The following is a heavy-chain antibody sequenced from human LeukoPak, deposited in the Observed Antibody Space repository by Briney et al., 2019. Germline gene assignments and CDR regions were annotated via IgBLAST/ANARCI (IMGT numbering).Heavy chain of an antibody. J-gene: IGHJ4*02. CDR1: GFTFSSYW. CDR2: IKQDGSEK. D-gene: IGHD2-2*01. Sequence: GGSLRLSCAASGFTFSSYWMSWVRQAPGKGLEWVANIKQDGSEKYYVDSVKGRFTISRDNSKNTLYLQMNSLRAEDTAVYYCAKFYEYCSSTSCTGYFEYWGQGTLVTFSS. V-gene: IGHV3-7*03. CDR3: AKFYEYCSSTSCTGYFEY.